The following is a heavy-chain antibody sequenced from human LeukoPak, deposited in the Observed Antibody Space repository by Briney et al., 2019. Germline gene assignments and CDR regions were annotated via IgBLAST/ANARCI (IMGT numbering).Heavy chain of an antibody. CDR1: GGSLSSSSYY. V-gene: IGHV4-39*07. Sequence: SETLSLTCTVSGGSLSSSSYYWGWIRQPPGKGLEWIGSIYYSGSTYYNPSLKSRVTISADTSKNQFSLKLSSVTAADTAVYYCAKNGQSGFSFDPWGQGTLVTVSS. J-gene: IGHJ5*02. CDR2: IYYSGST. D-gene: IGHD1-26*01. CDR3: AKNGQSGFSFDP.